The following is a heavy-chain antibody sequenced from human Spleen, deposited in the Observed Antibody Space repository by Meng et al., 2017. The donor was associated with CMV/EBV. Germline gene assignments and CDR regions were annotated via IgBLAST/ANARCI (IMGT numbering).Heavy chain of an antibody. J-gene: IGHJ2*01. V-gene: IGHV3-30*02. Sequence: GGSLRLSCATPGFTFSNYGMHWVRQAPGKGLEWVAFIQYDGNSKYYADSVKGRFTISRDSSKNMLSLQMNSLGLEDTAVYYCAKDPQEQLERGGWYFDLWGRGTLVTVSS. CDR3: AKDPQEQLERGGWYFDL. CDR1: GFTFSNYG. D-gene: IGHD1-1*01. CDR2: IQYDGNSK.